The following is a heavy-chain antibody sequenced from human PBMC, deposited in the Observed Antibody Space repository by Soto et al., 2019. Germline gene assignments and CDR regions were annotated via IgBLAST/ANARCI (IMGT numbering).Heavy chain of an antibody. CDR3: ARGVGGKPVQLPDL. CDR2: MYHTGTT. D-gene: IGHD2-15*01. J-gene: IGHJ5*02. Sequence: PSETLSLTCGVSGGSISRGGYSWNWIRQPPGKGLEWIGYMYHTGTTNYNPSLKSRVTISIDSSQNQFSLRLTSVTAADTAVYFCARGVGGKPVQLPDLWGQGTLVTVSS. V-gene: IGHV4-30-2*01. CDR1: GGSISRGGYS.